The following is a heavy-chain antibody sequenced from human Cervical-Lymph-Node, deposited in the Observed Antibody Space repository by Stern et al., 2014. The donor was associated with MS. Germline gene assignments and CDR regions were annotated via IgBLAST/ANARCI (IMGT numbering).Heavy chain of an antibody. CDR3: ARDLGGDSPGIDY. J-gene: IGHJ4*02. D-gene: IGHD4-17*01. CDR2: IYYSGNT. Sequence: QVQLQESGPGLVKPSQTLSLTCTVSGGSISSGGYYWSWIRQHPGKGLEWLGYIYYSGNTYYNPSLKSRVTISVDTSKNQFSLKLSSVTAADTAVYYCARDLGGDSPGIDYWGQGTLVTVSS. V-gene: IGHV4-31*03. CDR1: GGSISSGGYY.